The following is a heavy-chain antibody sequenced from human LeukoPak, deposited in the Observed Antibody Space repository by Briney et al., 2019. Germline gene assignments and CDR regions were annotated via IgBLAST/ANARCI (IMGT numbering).Heavy chain of an antibody. CDR1: GGSFSGYY. Sequence: SETLSLTCAVYGGSFSGYYWSWIRQPPGKGLEWIGEVNHSGSTNCNPSLKSRVTISVDTSKNQFSLKLSSVTAADTAVYYCARGLGTYDILTGYYNGRWFDPWGQGTLVTVSS. CDR3: ARGLGTYDILTGYYNGRWFDP. CDR2: VNHSGST. V-gene: IGHV4-34*01. D-gene: IGHD3-9*01. J-gene: IGHJ5*02.